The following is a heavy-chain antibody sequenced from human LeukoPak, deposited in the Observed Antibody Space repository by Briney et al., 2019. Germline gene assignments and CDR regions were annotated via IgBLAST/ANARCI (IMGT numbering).Heavy chain of an antibody. V-gene: IGHV5-51*01. CDR1: GSSFTSYW. D-gene: IGHD3-10*01. Sequence: GESLKISCKGSGSSFTSYWIGWVRQLPGKGLEWMGIIYPGDSDTRYSPSFQGQVTISADKSISTAYLQWSSLKASDTAMYYCARQSLSYYYGSGSYRHYYYYYMDVWGKGTTVTVSS. CDR2: IYPGDSDT. J-gene: IGHJ6*03. CDR3: ARQSLSYYYGSGSYRHYYYYYMDV.